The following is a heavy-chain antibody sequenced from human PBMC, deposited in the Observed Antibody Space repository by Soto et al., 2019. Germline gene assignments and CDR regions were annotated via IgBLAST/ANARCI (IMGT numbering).Heavy chain of an antibody. CDR3: ARGRGSGSYKGLYYYGMDV. Sequence: SETLSLTCTVSGGSISSSSYYWGWIRQPPGKGLEWIGRIYHSGSTNYNPSLKSRVTISVDTSKNQFSLKLSSVTAADTAVYYCARGRGSGSYKGLYYYGMDVWGQGTTVTVSS. V-gene: IGHV4-39*07. D-gene: IGHD3-10*01. J-gene: IGHJ6*02. CDR2: IYHSGST. CDR1: GGSISSSSYY.